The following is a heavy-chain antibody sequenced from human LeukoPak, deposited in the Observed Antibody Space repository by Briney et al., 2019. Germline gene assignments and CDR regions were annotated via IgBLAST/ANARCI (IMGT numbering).Heavy chain of an antibody. D-gene: IGHD5/OR15-5a*01. J-gene: IGHJ5*02. V-gene: IGHV3-7*01. CDR1: GFGLYRHW. CDR3: ARLLGQSTIYDL. Sequence: GGSLRLSCAASGFGLYRHWMSWVRQAPGKGLEWVASIKEDGSQIYYVDSVRGRFIISRDNAKNSLSLQMNSPRAEDTAMYYCARLLGQSTIYDLWGQGTLVTVSS. CDR2: IKEDGSQI.